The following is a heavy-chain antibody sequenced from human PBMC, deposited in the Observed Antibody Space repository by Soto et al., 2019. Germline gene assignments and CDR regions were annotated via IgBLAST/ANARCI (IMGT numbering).Heavy chain of an antibody. CDR3: APNWNFDY. D-gene: IGHD2-8*01. Sequence: PGGSLRLSCAASGFTLSNAWVSWVRQAPGKGLEWVGRIKSKIEGGTTDYAVPVKGRFTISRDDSKNMLYLQMNSLITEDTAVYYCAPNWNFDYWVQGTPVNVSS. J-gene: IGHJ4*02. V-gene: IGHV3-15*01. CDR1: GFTLSNAW. CDR2: IKSKIEGGTT.